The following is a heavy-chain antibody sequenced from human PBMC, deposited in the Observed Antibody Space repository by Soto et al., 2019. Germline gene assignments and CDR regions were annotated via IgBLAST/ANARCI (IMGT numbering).Heavy chain of an antibody. J-gene: IGHJ4*02. D-gene: IGHD5-18*01. CDR1: GFAFSRYG. CDR3: VSDRGYGHASVPYS. CDR2: ISYDGSLQ. V-gene: IGHV3-30*03. Sequence: QAQLVESGGGVVQPGRSLRLSCAASGFAFSRYGMHWVRQAPGTGLEWVAVISYDGSLQHYADSVKGRFTISRDNSKNMVLLQMSSLVAEDTAVYYCVSDRGYGHASVPYSWGQGTLVSVSS.